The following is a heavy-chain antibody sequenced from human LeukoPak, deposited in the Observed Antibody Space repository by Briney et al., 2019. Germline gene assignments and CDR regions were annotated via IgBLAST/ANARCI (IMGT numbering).Heavy chain of an antibody. CDR3: ARVSPFYDSSGYNDY. D-gene: IGHD3-22*01. CDR2: IYPGDYDT. J-gene: IGHJ4*02. Sequence: GESLKISCKGSGYSFTSYWIGWVRQVPGKGLEWMGIIYPGDYDTRYSPSFQGQVNISTDKSIRTAYLQWSSLKASDTAMYYCARVSPFYDSSGYNDYWGQGTLVTVSS. CDR1: GYSFTSYW. V-gene: IGHV5-51*01.